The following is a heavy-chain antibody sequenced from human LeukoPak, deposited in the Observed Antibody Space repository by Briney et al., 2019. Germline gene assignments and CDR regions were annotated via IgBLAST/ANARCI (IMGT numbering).Heavy chain of an antibody. Sequence: PGRSLRLSCAASGSTFSSYAMHWVRQAPGKGLEWVAVISYDGSNKYYADSVKGRFTISRDNSKNTLYLQMNSLRAEDTAVYYCARDFGSSGWYGIDYWGQGTLVTVSS. D-gene: IGHD6-19*01. CDR2: ISYDGSNK. J-gene: IGHJ4*02. CDR1: GSTFSSYA. V-gene: IGHV3-30*04. CDR3: ARDFGSSGWYGIDY.